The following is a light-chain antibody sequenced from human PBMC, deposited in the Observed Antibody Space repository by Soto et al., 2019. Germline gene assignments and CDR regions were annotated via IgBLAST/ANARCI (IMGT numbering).Light chain of an antibody. V-gene: IGKV3-11*01. Sequence: EIVLTQSPATLSLSPGERATLSCRASQSVRSYLAWYQQKPGQAPRLLIYDASNRAPGIPARFSGSGSGTDYSLTISSLEPEDFEVYYCQQRSDWPSTFGGGTKVQIK. CDR1: QSVRSY. CDR3: QQRSDWPST. CDR2: DAS. J-gene: IGKJ4*01.